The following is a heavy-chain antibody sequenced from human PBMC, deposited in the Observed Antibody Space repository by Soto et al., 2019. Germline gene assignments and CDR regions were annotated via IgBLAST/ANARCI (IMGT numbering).Heavy chain of an antibody. Sequence: QVQLQESGPGLVKPSETLSLTCTVSGGSISSYYWSWIRQPPGKGLEWIGYIYYSGSTNYNPSLKIRVTISVDTSKNQFSLKLSSVTAADTAVYYCARGPPYFDYWGQGTLVTVSS. CDR1: GGSISSYY. V-gene: IGHV4-59*01. CDR3: ARGPPYFDY. J-gene: IGHJ4*02. CDR2: IYYSGST.